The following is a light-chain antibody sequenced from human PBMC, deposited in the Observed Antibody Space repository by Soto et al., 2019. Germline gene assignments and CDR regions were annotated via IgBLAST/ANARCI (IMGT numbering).Light chain of an antibody. CDR1: SSDVGNYNR. Sequence: QSALTQPPSVSGSPGQSVTISCTGTSSDVGNYNRVSWYQQPPGTAPKVIIYEVSNRPPGVPDRFSGSKSGNTASLTISGLQAEDEADYYCSSYTSSSTYVFGTGTKLTVL. V-gene: IGLV2-18*02. CDR2: EVS. J-gene: IGLJ1*01. CDR3: SSYTSSSTYV.